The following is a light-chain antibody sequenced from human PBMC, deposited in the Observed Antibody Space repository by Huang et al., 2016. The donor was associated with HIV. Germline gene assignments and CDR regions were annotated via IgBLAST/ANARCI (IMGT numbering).Light chain of an antibody. Sequence: DIQMTQSPSTLSASVGDRVTITCRASQSISNWLAWYQQKPGKAPKRLIYKASSLESGVPSRVSGSGSGTEFTLTISSLQPDDFATYYCQQYNGYSTFGQGTKVEIK. V-gene: IGKV1-5*03. CDR3: QQYNGYST. CDR2: KAS. J-gene: IGKJ1*01. CDR1: QSISNW.